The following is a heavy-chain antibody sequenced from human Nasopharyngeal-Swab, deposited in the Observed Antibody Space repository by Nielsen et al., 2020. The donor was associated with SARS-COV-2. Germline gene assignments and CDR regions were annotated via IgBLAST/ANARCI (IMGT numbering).Heavy chain of an antibody. J-gene: IGHJ6*02. CDR2: IYHSGST. D-gene: IGHD3-3*01. Sequence: WIRQPPGKGPEWIGEIYHSGSTNYNPSLKSRVTISVDKSKNQFSLKLSSVTAADTAVYYCARSGNDFWSGYNYYYYGMDVWGQGTTVTVSS. V-gene: IGHV4-4*02. CDR3: ARSGNDFWSGYNYYYYGMDV.